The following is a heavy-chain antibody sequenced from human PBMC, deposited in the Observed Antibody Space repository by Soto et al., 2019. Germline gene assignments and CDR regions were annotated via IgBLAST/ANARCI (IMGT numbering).Heavy chain of an antibody. CDR1: GFTVSSNY. D-gene: IGHD2-2*02. CDR3: ARGGGLYQYYYLGKDV. CDR2: IYSGGST. J-gene: IGHJ6*02. V-gene: IGHV3-53*01. Sequence: PGGSLRLSCAASGFTVSSNYMSWVRQAPGKGLEWVSVIYSGGSTYYADSVKGRLTISRDNSKNMLYLQMNSLRVEDTAVYYCARGGGLYQYYYLGKDVWGQGTTVTVSS.